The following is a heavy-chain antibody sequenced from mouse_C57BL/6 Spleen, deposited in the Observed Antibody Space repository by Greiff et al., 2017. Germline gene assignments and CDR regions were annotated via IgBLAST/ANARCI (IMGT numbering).Heavy chain of an antibody. CDR2: IRLKSDNYAT. J-gene: IGHJ2*01. Sequence: DVMLVESGGGLVQPGGSMKLSCVASGFTFSNYWMNWVRQSPEKGLEWVAQIRLKSDNYATHYAESVKGRFTISRDDSKSSVYLQMNNLRAEDTGIYYCTGGSSIYFDYWGQGTTLTVSS. CDR1: GFTFSNYW. CDR3: TGGSSIYFDY. V-gene: IGHV6-3*01. D-gene: IGHD1-1*01.